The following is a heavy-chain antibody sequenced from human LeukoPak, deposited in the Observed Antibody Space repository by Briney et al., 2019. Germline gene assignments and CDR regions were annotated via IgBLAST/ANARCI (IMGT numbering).Heavy chain of an antibody. D-gene: IGHD5-24*01. Sequence: GGSLKISCKGSGYSFTSYWIGWGRQVPGKGLGGMGIIYPGDSDTRYSPSFQGQVTISADKSISNAYLQWSSLKASDTAMYYCARPRDGYNGGLNWGQGTLVTVSS. V-gene: IGHV5-51*01. CDR2: IYPGDSDT. CDR3: ARPRDGYNGGLN. J-gene: IGHJ4*02. CDR1: GYSFTSYW.